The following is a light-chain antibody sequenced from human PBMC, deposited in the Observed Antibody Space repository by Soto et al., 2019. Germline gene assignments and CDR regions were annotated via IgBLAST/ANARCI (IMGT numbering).Light chain of an antibody. CDR3: QHYNSYSEA. V-gene: IGKV1-5*03. Sequence: DMQMSRSPYTLTGSVRDRVNITCRASQTISSWLAWYQQKPGKAPKLLIYKASTLKSGVPSRFSGSGSGTEITLTVCSLQPDDFATYYCQHYNSYSEAFGQGTKVDIK. J-gene: IGKJ1*01. CDR1: QTISSW. CDR2: KAS.